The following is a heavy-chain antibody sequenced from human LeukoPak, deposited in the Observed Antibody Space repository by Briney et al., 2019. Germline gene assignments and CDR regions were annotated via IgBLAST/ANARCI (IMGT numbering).Heavy chain of an antibody. Sequence: GGSLRLSCAASGFTFSSYAMSWVRQAPGKGLEWVSAISGSGGSTYYADSVKGRFTISRDNSKNTLYLQMNSLRAEDTAIYYCAKGLGAYGSFDAFDVWGQGTMVTVSS. J-gene: IGHJ3*01. CDR1: GFTFSSYA. V-gene: IGHV3-23*01. D-gene: IGHD3-16*01. CDR2: ISGSGGST. CDR3: AKGLGAYGSFDAFDV.